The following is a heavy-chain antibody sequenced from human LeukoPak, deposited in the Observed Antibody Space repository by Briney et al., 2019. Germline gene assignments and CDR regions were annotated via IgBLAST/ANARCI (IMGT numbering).Heavy chain of an antibody. D-gene: IGHD2-2*01. V-gene: IGHV4-30-4*08. Sequence: SETLSLTCTVSGGSISSGDYYWSWIRQPPGKGLEWIGYIYYSGSTYYNPSLKSRVTISVDTSKNQFSLKLSSVTAADTAVYYCAREGSDIVVVAAAMEPHYYYYMDVWGQGTTVTVSS. CDR1: GGSISSGDYY. CDR2: IYYSGST. CDR3: AREGSDIVVVAAAMEPHYYYYMDV. J-gene: IGHJ6*03.